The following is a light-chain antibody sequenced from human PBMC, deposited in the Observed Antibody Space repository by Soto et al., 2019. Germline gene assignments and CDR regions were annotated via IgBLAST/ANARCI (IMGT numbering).Light chain of an antibody. J-gene: IGKJ2*01. CDR3: QQYNSYHS. CDR2: DAS. CDR1: QSISSW. Sequence: DIQMPQSPSTLSASVGERVTITCRASQSISSWLAWYQQKPGKAPKLLIYDASSLESGVPSRFSGSGSGTEFTLTISSLQPDDFATYYCQQYNSYHSFGQVTKLEIK. V-gene: IGKV1-5*01.